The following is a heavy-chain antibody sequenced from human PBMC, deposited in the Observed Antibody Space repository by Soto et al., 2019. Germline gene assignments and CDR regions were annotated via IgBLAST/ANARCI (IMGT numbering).Heavy chain of an antibody. CDR2: IYHSGST. CDR3: ASPTAVPTVYYSIDV. J-gene: IGHJ6*02. V-gene: IGHV4-30-2*01. CDR1: GGSISSGGYS. D-gene: IGHD6-19*01. Sequence: SETLSLTCAVSGGSISSGGYSWSWLRQPPGRGLEWIGDIYHSGSTYYNPSLKSRVTISMDSSKNQFSLSLKSVTAADTAVYYFASPTAVPTVYYSIDVWGQLTTVAVSS.